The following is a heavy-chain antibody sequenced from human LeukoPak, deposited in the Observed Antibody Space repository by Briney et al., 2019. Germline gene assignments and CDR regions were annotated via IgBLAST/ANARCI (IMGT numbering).Heavy chain of an antibody. CDR3: ARQDISTGFDAFDV. V-gene: IGHV4-4*07. CDR2: IYSSGST. CDR1: YGSINEYY. D-gene: IGHD3-9*01. Sequence: PSETLSLTCTVSYGSINEYYWSWIRQPAGRGLEWIGRIYSSGSTNYSPSLKSRVTMSVDTSKNQFSLNVNSVTAADSAVYYCARQDISTGFDAFDVWGQGTMVTVSS. J-gene: IGHJ3*01.